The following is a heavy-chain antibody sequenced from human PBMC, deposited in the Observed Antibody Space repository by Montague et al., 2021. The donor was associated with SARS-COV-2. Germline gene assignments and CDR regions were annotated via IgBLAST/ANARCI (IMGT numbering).Heavy chain of an antibody. CDR3: ARETMSAYALDI. D-gene: IGHD1-14*01. J-gene: IGHJ3*02. Sequence: SETRSLTCTVSGASVSSSDWGWIRQSPGKGLEWIGYFYGVGSTDYNPSLKSRVTISRDTSKNQFSLKVRSATAADTAIYYCARETMSAYALDIWGQGTMVTVSS. V-gene: IGHV4-59*02. CDR1: GASVSSSD. CDR2: FYGVGST.